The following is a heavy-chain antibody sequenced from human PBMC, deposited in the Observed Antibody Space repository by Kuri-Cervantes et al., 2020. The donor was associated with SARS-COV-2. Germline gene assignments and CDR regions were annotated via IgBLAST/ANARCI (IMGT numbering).Heavy chain of an antibody. CDR1: EFTFSSYD. D-gene: IGHD2-2*01. J-gene: IGHJ3*02. V-gene: IGHV3-21*01. CDR2: ISSGSDYI. Sequence: GESLKISCAASEFTFSSYDMTWVRQAPGMGLEWVSSISSGSDYIYYADSVKGRFTVSRDNAKNSLYLQMNSLRAEDTAVYYCARLVFVDAFDIWGQGTMVTVSS. CDR3: ARLVFVDAFDI.